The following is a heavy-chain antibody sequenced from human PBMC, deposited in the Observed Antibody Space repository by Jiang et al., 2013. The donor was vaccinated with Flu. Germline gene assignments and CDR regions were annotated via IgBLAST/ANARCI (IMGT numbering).Heavy chain of an antibody. J-gene: IGHJ3*02. CDR1: RYSFTSHW. D-gene: IGHD3-3*01. Sequence: GAEVKKPGESLSISCKGSRYSFTSHWIGWVRQIPGKGLEWMGIIYPDDSDTRYSPSFEGQVTISADKAIGTAYLQWGTLKASDTAIYYCARRSDEIDDFSSGYYGARIGDAFDIWGQGTMVTVSS. CDR3: ARRSDEIDDFSSGYYGARIGDAFDI. CDR2: IYPDDSDT. V-gene: IGHV5-51*01.